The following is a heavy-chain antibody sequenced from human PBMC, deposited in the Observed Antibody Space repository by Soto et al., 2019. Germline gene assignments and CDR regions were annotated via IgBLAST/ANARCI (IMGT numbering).Heavy chain of an antibody. CDR1: GYTFTSYG. CDR3: ARSIIGYCSGGSCYAYFDI. CDR2: IRAYNGNT. D-gene: IGHD2-15*01. V-gene: IGHV1-18*01. Sequence: QVQLVQSGAEVKKPGASVKVSCKASGYTFTSYGISWVRQDPGQGLEWMGWIRAYNGNTNYAQKLQGRVTMTTDTSTSTAYMELRSLRSDDTAVYYCARSIIGYCSGGSCYAYFDIWGQGTMVTVSS. J-gene: IGHJ3*02.